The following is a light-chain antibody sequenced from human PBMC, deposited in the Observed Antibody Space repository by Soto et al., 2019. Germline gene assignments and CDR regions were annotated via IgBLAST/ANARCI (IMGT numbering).Light chain of an antibody. CDR3: HQYYGTPWT. V-gene: IGKV4-1*01. Sequence: DIVMTQSPDSLAVSLGERATINCKSSQSVLYSSNDKNFLSWYQQKPGQPPKLLIYWASTRESGVPDRFSGSGSGTDFTLTISSLQAEDVAVYYCHQYYGTPWTFGQGTKVEIK. CDR2: WAS. CDR1: QSVLYSSNDKNF. J-gene: IGKJ1*01.